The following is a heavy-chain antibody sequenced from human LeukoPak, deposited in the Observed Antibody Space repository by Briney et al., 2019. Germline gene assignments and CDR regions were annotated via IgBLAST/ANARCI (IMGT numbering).Heavy chain of an antibody. CDR3: ARGIWKDLYY. Sequence: GGSLRLSCAASGFTFSSYSMNWVRQAPGKGLEWVSYISSGSSTIYYADSVKGRFTISRDNAKNSLYLQMNSLRAEDTAVYYCARGIWKDLYYWGQGTLVTVSS. CDR2: ISSGSSTI. CDR1: GFTFSSYS. D-gene: IGHD1-1*01. V-gene: IGHV3-48*01. J-gene: IGHJ4*02.